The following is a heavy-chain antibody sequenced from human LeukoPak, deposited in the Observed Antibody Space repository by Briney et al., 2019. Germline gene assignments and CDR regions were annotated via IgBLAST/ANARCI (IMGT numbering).Heavy chain of an antibody. D-gene: IGHD3-16*01. CDR1: GGSISSGSYY. J-gene: IGHJ4*02. Sequence: SETLSLTCTVSGGSISSGSYYWSWIRQPAGKGLEWIGRIYTSGSTYYNPSLKSRVTISVDTSKIQFSLKLSSVTAADTAVYYCASLSITPGVSGFLDYWGQGTLVTVSS. CDR3: ASLSITPGVSGFLDY. V-gene: IGHV4-61*02. CDR2: IYTSGST.